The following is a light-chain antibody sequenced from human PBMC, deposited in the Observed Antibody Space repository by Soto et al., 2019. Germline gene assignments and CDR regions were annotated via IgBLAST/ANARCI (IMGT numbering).Light chain of an antibody. Sequence: QAVVTQPPSTSGTPGQRVTISCSGGSSNIGSNFVYWYQHFPETAPKLLIFRTTQRPSGVPDRFSASKSGTSASLAISGLRSEDEADYYCAAWDNSLSGHYVFGTGTKVTVL. CDR1: SSNIGSNF. CDR3: AAWDNSLSGHYV. CDR2: RTT. J-gene: IGLJ1*01. V-gene: IGLV1-47*01.